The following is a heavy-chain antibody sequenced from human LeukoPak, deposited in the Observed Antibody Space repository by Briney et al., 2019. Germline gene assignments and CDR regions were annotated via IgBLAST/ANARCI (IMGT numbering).Heavy chain of an antibody. V-gene: IGHV3-48*04. Sequence: PGGSLRLSCAASGFTFSSYWMSWVRQAPGKGLEWVSYISSSGSTIYYADSVKGRFTISRDNAKNSLYLQMNSLRAEDTAVYYCARDRFATDSSGYYYHYYYYMDVWGKGTTVTVSS. J-gene: IGHJ6*03. CDR1: GFTFSSYW. CDR3: ARDRFATDSSGYYYHYYYYMDV. D-gene: IGHD3-22*01. CDR2: ISSSGSTI.